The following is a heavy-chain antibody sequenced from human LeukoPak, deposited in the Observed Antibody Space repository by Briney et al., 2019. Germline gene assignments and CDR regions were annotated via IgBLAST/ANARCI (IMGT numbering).Heavy chain of an antibody. D-gene: IGHD2-15*01. J-gene: IGHJ4*02. CDR2: IWYDGSNK. Sequence: PGGSLRLSCAASGFTFSSYGMHWVRQAPGKGLEWVALIWYDGSNKYYADSVKGRFTISRDNSKNTLYLQMNSLRAEDTAVYYCARGYCSGGTCYDVDYWGQGTLVTVSS. CDR3: ARGYCSGGTCYDVDY. V-gene: IGHV3-33*01. CDR1: GFTFSSYG.